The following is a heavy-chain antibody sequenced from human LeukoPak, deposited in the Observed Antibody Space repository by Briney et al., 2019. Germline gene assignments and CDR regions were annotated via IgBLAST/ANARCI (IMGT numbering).Heavy chain of an antibody. D-gene: IGHD6-13*01. CDR3: ARVSIAAAGRGEHDY. V-gene: IGHV3-30*02. CDR1: GFTFSSYG. Sequence: GGSLRLSCAASGFTFSSYGMHWVRQAPGKGLEWVAFIRYDGSNKYYADSVKGRFTISRDNSKNTLYLQMNSLRAEDTAVYYCARVSIAAAGRGEHDYWGQGTLVTVSS. CDR2: IRYDGSNK. J-gene: IGHJ4*02.